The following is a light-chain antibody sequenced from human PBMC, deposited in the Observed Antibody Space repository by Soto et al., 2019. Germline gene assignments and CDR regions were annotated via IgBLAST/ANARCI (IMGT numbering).Light chain of an antibody. CDR3: QQYIDWPLP. Sequence: ERGMSKYRATRSVSHEERVTLSCRASQSVNSKVAWYQQKPGQAPRLLIYNVSTTATGIPARFSGSGSGTEFTLTIISLQSEDSAVYYCQQYIDWPLPFGGGAKADI. CDR2: NVS. J-gene: IGKJ4*01. CDR1: QSVNSK. V-gene: IGKV3-15*01.